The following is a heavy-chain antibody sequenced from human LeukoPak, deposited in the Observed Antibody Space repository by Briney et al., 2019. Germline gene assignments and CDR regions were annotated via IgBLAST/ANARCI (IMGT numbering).Heavy chain of an antibody. D-gene: IGHD3-22*01. CDR2: IYYSGST. Sequence: PSEALSLTCTVSGGSISSYYWSWIRQPPGKGLEWIGYIYYSGSTNYNPSLKSRVTISVDTSKNQFSLKLSSVTAADTAVYYCARCYYDSSGYCYYFDYWGQGTLVTVSS. CDR1: GGSISSYY. CDR3: ARCYYDSSGYCYYFDY. J-gene: IGHJ4*02. V-gene: IGHV4-59*01.